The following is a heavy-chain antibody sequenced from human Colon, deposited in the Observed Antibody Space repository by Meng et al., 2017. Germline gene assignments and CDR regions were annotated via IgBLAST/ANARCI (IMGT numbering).Heavy chain of an antibody. Sequence: GESLKISWKASGYTFTSYYRHWVRQAPGQGLEWRGIINPSGGSTSYAQKFQGRVTMTRDTSTSTVYMELSSLRSEDTAVYYCARGGVVTAIRYFDYWGQGTLVTVSS. J-gene: IGHJ4*02. V-gene: IGHV1-46*01. CDR3: ARGGVVTAIRYFDY. D-gene: IGHD2-21*02. CDR1: GYTFTSYY. CDR2: INPSGGST.